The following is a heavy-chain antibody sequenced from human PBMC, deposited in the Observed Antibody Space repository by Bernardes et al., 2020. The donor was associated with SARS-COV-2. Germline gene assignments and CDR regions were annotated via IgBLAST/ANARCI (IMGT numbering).Heavy chain of an antibody. J-gene: IGHJ4*02. CDR1: FDSPSSIYYS. V-gene: IGHV4-39*05. D-gene: IGHD3-9*01. Sequence: QSPSLTSTVSFDSPSSIYYSWGLLRLPPGKGLAWLGSIHESGRTDYNPSLKSRLTISVDTSNTQFSLRLTSVTAADTAVYFCAKFKVLRHLDWSLSWLEYYSVSWGQGTLVTVSS. CDR2: IHESGRT. CDR3: AKFKVLRHLDWSLSWLEYYSVS.